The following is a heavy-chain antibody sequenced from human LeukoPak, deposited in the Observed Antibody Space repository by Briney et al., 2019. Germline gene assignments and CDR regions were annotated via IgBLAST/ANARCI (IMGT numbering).Heavy chain of an antibody. CDR3: ARGSPLSIFGVVISYFDY. V-gene: IGHV4-34*01. D-gene: IGHD3-3*01. J-gene: IGHJ4*02. CDR1: GGSFSGYY. CDR2: INHSGST. Sequence: SETLSLTCAVYGGSFSGYYWSWIRQPPGMGLEWIGEINHSGSTNYNPSLKSRVTISVDTSKNQFSLKLSSVTAADTAVYYCARGSPLSIFGVVISYFDYWGQGTLVTVSS.